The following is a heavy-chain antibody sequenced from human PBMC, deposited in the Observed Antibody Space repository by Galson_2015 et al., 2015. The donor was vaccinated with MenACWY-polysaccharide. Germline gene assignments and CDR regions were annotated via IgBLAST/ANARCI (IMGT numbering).Heavy chain of an antibody. CDR1: GFTFSSYS. Sequence: SLRLSCAASGFTFSSYSMNWVRQAPGKGLEWVSSISSSSSHIYYADSVKGRFTISRDNAKNSLYLQMNSLRAEDTAVYYCARAIVVVPGPYYYYYYGMDVWGQGTTVTVSS. CDR3: ARAIVVVPGPYYYYYYGMDV. J-gene: IGHJ6*02. CDR2: ISSSSSHI. V-gene: IGHV3-21*01. D-gene: IGHD2-2*01.